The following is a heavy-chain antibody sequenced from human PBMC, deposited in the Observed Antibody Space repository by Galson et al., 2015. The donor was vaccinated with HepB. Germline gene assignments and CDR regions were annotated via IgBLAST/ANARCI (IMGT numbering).Heavy chain of an antibody. V-gene: IGHV3-23*01. Sequence: SLRLSCAASDFTFSNYAMTWVRQAPGKGLEWVSAISGRGTNTFYADSVKGRFTISRDNSKNTLYLQMNSLRADDTAIYYCAKSEEDRSGYYYGPYYYYYYMDVWGKGTTVTVSS. D-gene: IGHD3-22*01. CDR1: DFTFSNYA. CDR3: AKSEEDRSGYYYGPYYYYYYMDV. CDR2: ISGRGTNT. J-gene: IGHJ6*03.